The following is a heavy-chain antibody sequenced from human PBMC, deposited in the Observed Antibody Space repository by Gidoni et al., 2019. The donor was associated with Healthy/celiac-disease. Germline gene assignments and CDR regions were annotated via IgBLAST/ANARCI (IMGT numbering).Heavy chain of an antibody. CDR3: ACIAAAGTFAPRYYYGMDV. D-gene: IGHD6-13*01. Sequence: QVQLQESGPGLVKPSETLSITCTVSGGSISSYYWSWIRQPPGKGLEWIGYIYYSGSTNYNPSLKSRVTISVDTSKNQFSLKLSSVTAADTAVYYCACIAAAGTFAPRYYYGMDVWGQGTTVTVSS. CDR1: GGSISSYY. J-gene: IGHJ6*02. CDR2: IYYSGST. V-gene: IGHV4-59*01.